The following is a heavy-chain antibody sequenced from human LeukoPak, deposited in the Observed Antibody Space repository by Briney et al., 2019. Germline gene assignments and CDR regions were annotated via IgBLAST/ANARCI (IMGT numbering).Heavy chain of an antibody. CDR1: GYTFTSYD. CDR2: MNPNSGNT. D-gene: IGHD3-22*01. J-gene: IGHJ4*02. Sequence: ASVKVSCKASGYTFTSYDINWVRQATGQGLEWMGWMNPNSGNTGYAQKFQGRVTMTRNTSISTAYMELSSLRSEDTAEYYCARVYDSSGYFPRAFDYWGQGTLVTVSS. CDR3: ARVYDSSGYFPRAFDY. V-gene: IGHV1-8*01.